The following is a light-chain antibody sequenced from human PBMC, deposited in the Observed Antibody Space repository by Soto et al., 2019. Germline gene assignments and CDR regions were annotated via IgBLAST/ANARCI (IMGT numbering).Light chain of an antibody. CDR2: EVS. Sequence: QSALTQPPSASGSPGQSVTISCTGTSSEIGGYNYVSWYQQHPGKAPKLMVYEVSKRPSGVPDRFSGSKSGSTASLTVSGLQAEDEADYYCSSYAGSKYWVFGGGTKVTVL. CDR3: SSYAGSKYWV. J-gene: IGLJ3*02. V-gene: IGLV2-8*01. CDR1: SSEIGGYNY.